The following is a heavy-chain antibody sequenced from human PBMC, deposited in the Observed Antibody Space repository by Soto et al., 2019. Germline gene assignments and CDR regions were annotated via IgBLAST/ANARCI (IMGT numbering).Heavy chain of an antibody. CDR1: GFSFINHH. CDR3: ARVRKTYGGYDY. J-gene: IGHJ4*02. V-gene: IGHV3-64*07. CDR2: ISASGSTI. D-gene: IGHD4-17*01. Sequence: EVQLVESGGGLVQPGGSLRLSCAGSGFSFINHHMHWVRQAPGKGLEYVSGISASGSTIYYADSVKGRFTISRDNSKNTLFLQMGDLRNEDMAVYYCARVRKTYGGYDYWGQGTLVTVSS.